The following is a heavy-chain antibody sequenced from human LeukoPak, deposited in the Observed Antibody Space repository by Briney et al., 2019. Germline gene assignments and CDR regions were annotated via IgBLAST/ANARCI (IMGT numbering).Heavy chain of an antibody. J-gene: IGHJ5*02. CDR2: ISSSGSTI. Sequence: GGSLRLSCAASGFTFSSYSMNWVRQAPGKGLEWVSYISSSGSTIYYADSVKGRFTISRDNAKNSLYLQMNSLRAEDTAVYYCARILPENGFDPWGQGTLVTVSS. CDR1: GFTFSSYS. V-gene: IGHV3-48*04. CDR3: ARILPENGFDP.